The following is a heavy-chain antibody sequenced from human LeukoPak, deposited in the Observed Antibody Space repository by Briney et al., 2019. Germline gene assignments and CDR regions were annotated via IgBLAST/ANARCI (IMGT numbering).Heavy chain of an antibody. CDR1: GFTFSSYA. J-gene: IGHJ4*02. V-gene: IGHV3-30*18. D-gene: IGHD6-19*01. CDR2: ISYDGSNK. CDR3: AKELDSSGWASFDY. Sequence: GGSLRLSCAASGFTFSSYAMSWVRQAPGKGLEWVAVISYDGSNKYYADFVKGRFTISRDNSMNTLYLQMNSLRAEDTAVYYCAKELDSSGWASFDYWGQGTLVTVSS.